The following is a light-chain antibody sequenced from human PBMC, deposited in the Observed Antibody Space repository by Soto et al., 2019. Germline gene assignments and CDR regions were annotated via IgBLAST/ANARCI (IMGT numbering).Light chain of an antibody. CDR2: GAS. CDR3: QHYGSSPFT. V-gene: IGKV3-20*01. CDR1: QSVSNSY. J-gene: IGKJ5*01. Sequence: EIVLTQSPGTLSLSPGERATLSCRASQSVSNSYLAWYQQKPGQAPRLVIYGASSRATGIPDRFTGSGSGTDFTLTISRLEPEDFAVYYCQHYGSSPFTFGQGTRLEIK.